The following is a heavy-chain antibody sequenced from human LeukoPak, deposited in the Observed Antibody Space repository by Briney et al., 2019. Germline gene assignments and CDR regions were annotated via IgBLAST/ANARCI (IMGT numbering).Heavy chain of an antibody. CDR1: SSGDYY. CDR3: AKEGGGGKFYFDY. V-gene: IGHV3-9*03. Sequence: SSGDYYWSWIRQPPGKGLEWVSGISWNSGAIGYADSVKGRSTISRDNAKNSLYLQMNSLRPEDMALYYCAKEGGGGKFYFDYWGQGTLVTVSS. D-gene: IGHD3-16*01. J-gene: IGHJ4*02. CDR2: ISWNSGAI.